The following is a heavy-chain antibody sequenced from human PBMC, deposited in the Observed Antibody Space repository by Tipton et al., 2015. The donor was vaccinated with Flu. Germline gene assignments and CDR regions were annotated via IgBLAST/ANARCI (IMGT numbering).Heavy chain of an antibody. D-gene: IGHD4-11*01. CDR1: RDSMRSDYF. CDR2: IHRSGTA. CDR3: ARRDFSNYVSDPKNWFDP. Sequence: TLSLTCTVSRDSMRSDYFWGWIRQPPGKGLEWIATIHRSGTAYYNPSLNSRVTISADTSKNQFSLEMRSVTAADMAVYYCARRDFSNYVSDPKNWFDPWGQGTLVTVSS. V-gene: IGHV4-38-2*02. J-gene: IGHJ5*02.